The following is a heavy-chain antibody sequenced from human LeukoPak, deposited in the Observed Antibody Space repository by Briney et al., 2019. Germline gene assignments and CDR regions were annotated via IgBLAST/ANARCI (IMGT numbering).Heavy chain of an antibody. D-gene: IGHD2-2*01. CDR2: ISSSGSTI. CDR1: GFTFSDYY. Sequence: PGGSLRLSCAASGFTFSDYYMSWIRQAPGKGLEWVSFISSSGSTIYYADSVKGRFTISRDNAKNSLYLQMNSLRAEDTAVYYCAREMILSTPNDAFDIWGQGTMVTVSS. CDR3: AREMILSTPNDAFDI. J-gene: IGHJ3*02. V-gene: IGHV3-11*01.